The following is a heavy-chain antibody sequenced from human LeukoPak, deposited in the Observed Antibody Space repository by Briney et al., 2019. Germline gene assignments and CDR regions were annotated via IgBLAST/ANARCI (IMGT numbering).Heavy chain of an antibody. Sequence: SETLSLTCAVYGGSFSGYYWSWIRQPPGKGLEWIGEINHSGSTNYNPSLKSRVTISVDTSKNQFSLKLSSVTAADTAVYYCARHWYYYGSSGYWYNWFDPWGQGTLVTVSS. J-gene: IGHJ5*02. CDR3: ARHWYYYGSSGYWYNWFDP. D-gene: IGHD3-22*01. CDR1: GGSFSGYY. CDR2: INHSGST. V-gene: IGHV4-34*01.